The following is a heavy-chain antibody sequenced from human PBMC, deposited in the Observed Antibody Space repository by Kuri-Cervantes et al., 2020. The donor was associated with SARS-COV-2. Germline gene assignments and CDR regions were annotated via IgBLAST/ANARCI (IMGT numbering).Heavy chain of an antibody. CDR2: INHSGST. J-gene: IGHJ3*02. Sequence: GSLRLSCAVYGGSFSGYYWSWIRQPPGKGLEWIGEINHSGSTNYNPSLKSRVTISVDTSKNQFSLKLSSVTAADTAVYYCARDSSIGINDIWGQGTMVTVSS. CDR1: GGSFSGYY. CDR3: ARDSSIGINDI. D-gene: IGHD6-6*01. V-gene: IGHV4-34*01.